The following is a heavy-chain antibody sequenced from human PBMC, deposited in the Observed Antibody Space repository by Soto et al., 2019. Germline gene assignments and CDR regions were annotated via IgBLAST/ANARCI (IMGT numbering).Heavy chain of an antibody. CDR2: IYWDDDN. V-gene: IGHV2-5*02. CDR1: GFSLNTGGVG. J-gene: IGHJ3*02. Sequence: QITLKESGPTLVKPTQTLTLTCTFSGFSLNTGGVGVGWIRQSPGKALEWLGLIYWDDDNRYSPSLKTRLTITTDTSKIQVALTMTNMEPVDTATYYCAHARNDLFAFDIWGQGTLVTVSS. CDR3: AHARNDLFAFDI.